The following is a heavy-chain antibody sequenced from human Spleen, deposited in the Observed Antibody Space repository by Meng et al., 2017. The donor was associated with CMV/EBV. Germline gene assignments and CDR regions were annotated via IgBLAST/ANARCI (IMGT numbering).Heavy chain of an antibody. D-gene: IGHD1-7*01. CDR2: INWYGGST. Sequence: GGSLRLTCAASGFTFDDYGMSWVRQVPGKGLEWVSGINWYGGSTGYADSVKGRFTISRDNAKNSLYLQMNSLRAEDTALYYCARRGNWNYVETYYFDYWGQGILVTVSS. J-gene: IGHJ4*02. V-gene: IGHV3-20*04. CDR3: ARRGNWNYVETYYFDY. CDR1: GFTFDDYG.